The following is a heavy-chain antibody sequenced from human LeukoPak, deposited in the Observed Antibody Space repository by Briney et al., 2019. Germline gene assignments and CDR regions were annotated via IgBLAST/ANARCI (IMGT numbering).Heavy chain of an antibody. CDR1: GYSYTSSW. V-gene: IGHV5-51*01. D-gene: IGHD1-26*01. CDR3: AIYSDTYYFDH. J-gene: IGHJ4*02. CDR2: IYPGDSAT. Sequence: GESLKISCKGSGYSYTSSWIGWVRQMPGKGLEWMGIIYPGDSATRYSPSFQGQVTISADKSISTAYLQWSSLKASDTAMYYCAIYSDTYYFDHWGQGTLVTVSS.